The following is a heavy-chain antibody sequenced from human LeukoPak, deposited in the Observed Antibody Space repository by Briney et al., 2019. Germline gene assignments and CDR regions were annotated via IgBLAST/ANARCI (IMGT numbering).Heavy chain of an antibody. Sequence: SETLSLTCTVSGGSISSYYWSWIRQPPGKGPEWIGYIYYSGSTNYNPSLKSRVTISVDTSKNQFSLKLSSVTAADTAVYYCAREGVASRSPPKYCSSTSCYGGWFDPWGQGTLVTVSS. J-gene: IGHJ5*02. CDR1: GGSISSYY. D-gene: IGHD2-2*01. CDR3: AREGVASRSPPKYCSSTSCYGGWFDP. V-gene: IGHV4-59*01. CDR2: IYYSGST.